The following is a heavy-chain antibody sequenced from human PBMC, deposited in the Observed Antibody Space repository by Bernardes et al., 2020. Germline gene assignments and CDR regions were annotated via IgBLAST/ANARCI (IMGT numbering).Heavy chain of an antibody. J-gene: IGHJ4*02. CDR3: AHSFRIAGAGTVQNN. V-gene: IGHV2-5*02. CDR1: GFSLSTSGVG. D-gene: IGHD6-13*01. Sequence: SAPTLVKPSQTLTLTCTCSGFSLSTSGVGVGWIRQPPGKALEWLALIYWDDEKRYSPSLESRLTITKDTSKNQVVLTMTNMGPVDTATYYCAHSFRIAGAGTVQNNWGQGTLVTVSS. CDR2: IYWDDEK.